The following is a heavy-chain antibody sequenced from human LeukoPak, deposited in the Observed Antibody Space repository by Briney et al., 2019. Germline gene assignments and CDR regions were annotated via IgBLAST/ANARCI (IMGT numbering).Heavy chain of an antibody. D-gene: IGHD3-16*01. Sequence: SETLSLTCTVSGGSISSSSYYWGWIRQPPGKGLEWIGSMFYTGTIYYNPSLKSRVTISEDTSKNQFSLKLSSVTAADTAVYYCASAGGEMVEDAFDIWGQGTMVTVSS. CDR3: ASAGGEMVEDAFDI. J-gene: IGHJ3*02. CDR2: MFYTGTI. V-gene: IGHV4-39*07. CDR1: GGSISSSSYY.